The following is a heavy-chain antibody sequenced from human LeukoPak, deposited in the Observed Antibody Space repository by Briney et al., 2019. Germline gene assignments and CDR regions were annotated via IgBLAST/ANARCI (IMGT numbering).Heavy chain of an antibody. CDR1: GFIFSNYA. J-gene: IGHJ4*02. Sequence: GGSLRLSCAVSGFIFSNYAMHWVRQAPGKGLERVAVTSYDGRNEYHADSVKGRFTISRDNSKNTLYLQMNSLRAEDTAVYYCAREASNYRGYNYGDYWGQGTLVTVSS. D-gene: IGHD3-10*01. CDR2: TSYDGRNE. CDR3: AREASNYRGYNYGDY. V-gene: IGHV3-30*04.